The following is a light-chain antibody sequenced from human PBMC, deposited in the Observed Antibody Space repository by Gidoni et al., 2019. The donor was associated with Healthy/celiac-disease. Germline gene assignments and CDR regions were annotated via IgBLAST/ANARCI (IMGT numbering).Light chain of an antibody. CDR2: AAS. Sequence: DIQMTQSPSSLSASVGDRVTITCRASQSISSYLNWYQQKPGKAPKLLIYAASSLQSGVPSRFSGSGYGTDFTLTISSLQPEDFATYYCQQSYSTLGITCGQGTRLEIK. V-gene: IGKV1-39*01. CDR3: QQSYSTLGIT. CDR1: QSISSY. J-gene: IGKJ5*01.